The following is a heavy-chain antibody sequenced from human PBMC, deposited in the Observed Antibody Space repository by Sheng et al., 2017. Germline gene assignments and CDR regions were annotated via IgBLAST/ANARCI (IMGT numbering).Heavy chain of an antibody. J-gene: IGHJ4*02. CDR3: ASLAAYSSSDFDY. Sequence: QVQLQQWGAGLLKPSDTLSLTCAVYGGSFSGYYWSWIRQPPGKGLEWIGEINHSGSTNYNPSLKSRVTISVDTSKNQFSLKLSSVTAADTAVYYCASLAAYSSSDFDYWGQGTLVTVSS. CDR1: GGSFSGYY. D-gene: IGHD6-6*01. CDR2: INHSGST. V-gene: IGHV4-34*01.